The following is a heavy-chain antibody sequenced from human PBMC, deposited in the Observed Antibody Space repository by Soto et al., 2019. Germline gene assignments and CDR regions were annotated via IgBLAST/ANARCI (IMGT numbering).Heavy chain of an antibody. Sequence: ASVKVSCKASGGTFSRYALSWVRQAPGQGPEWMGGIVPMFGTANYAQKFQGRVTITADESTNTAYMQLSSLRSEDTAVYYCARGVYYDSRGYYFFFWGQGTLVTVSS. CDR2: IVPMFGTA. J-gene: IGHJ4*02. D-gene: IGHD3-22*01. CDR3: ARGVYYDSRGYYFFF. CDR1: GGTFSRYA. V-gene: IGHV1-69*13.